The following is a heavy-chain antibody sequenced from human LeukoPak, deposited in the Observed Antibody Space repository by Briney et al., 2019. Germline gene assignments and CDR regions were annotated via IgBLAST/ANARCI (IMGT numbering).Heavy chain of an antibody. D-gene: IGHD1-26*01. Sequence: GGSLRLSCAASGFTVSSNYMSWVRQAPGKGLEWVSVIYSGGSTYYADSVKGRFTISRDNSKNTLYLQMNSLRAEDTAVYYCARVKARRYSGSYGTVDYWGQGTLVTVSS. CDR1: GFTVSSNY. V-gene: IGHV3-66*01. CDR3: ARVKARRYSGSYGTVDY. J-gene: IGHJ4*02. CDR2: IYSGGST.